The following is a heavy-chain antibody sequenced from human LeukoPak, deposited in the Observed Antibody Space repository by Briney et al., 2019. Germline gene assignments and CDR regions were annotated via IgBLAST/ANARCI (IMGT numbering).Heavy chain of an antibody. V-gene: IGHV1-2*02. CDR2: INPNSGGT. CDR1: GYTFTGYY. CDR3: ARDRDDSSGYYRETLFDY. J-gene: IGHJ4*02. Sequence: ASVKVSCKASGYTFTGYYMHWVRQAPGQGLEWMGWINPNSGGTNYAQKFQGSVTMTRDTSISTAYMELSSLRSDDTAVYYCARDRDDSSGYYRETLFDYWGQGTLVTVSS. D-gene: IGHD3-22*01.